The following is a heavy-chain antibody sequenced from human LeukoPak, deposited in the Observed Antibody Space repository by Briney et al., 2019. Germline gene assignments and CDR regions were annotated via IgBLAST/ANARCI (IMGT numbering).Heavy chain of an antibody. D-gene: IGHD2-15*01. Sequence: GRSLRLSCAASGFTFSSYGMHWVRQAPGKGVGGVAVIWNDGSNKYYADSVKGRFTTSRDNSENSLYLQMNSLRAEDTAAYFCAKLVYSTHAFDIWGQGTVVTVSS. CDR2: IWNDGSNK. CDR1: GFTFSSYG. J-gene: IGHJ3*02. CDR3: AKLVYSTHAFDI. V-gene: IGHV3-33*06.